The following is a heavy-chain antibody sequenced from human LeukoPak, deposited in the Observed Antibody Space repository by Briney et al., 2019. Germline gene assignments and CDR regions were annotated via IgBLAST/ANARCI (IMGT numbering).Heavy chain of an antibody. D-gene: IGHD6-13*01. CDR3: ARDLSSSWYGLDY. V-gene: IGHV3-7*01. Sequence: GGSLRLSCAASGFTFSSYWMSWVRQAPGKGREWVANIKQDGSEKYYVDSVKGRFTISRDNAKNSLYLQMNSLRAEDTAVYYCARDLSSSWYGLDYWGQGTLVTVSS. CDR1: GFTFSSYW. CDR2: IKQDGSEK. J-gene: IGHJ4*02.